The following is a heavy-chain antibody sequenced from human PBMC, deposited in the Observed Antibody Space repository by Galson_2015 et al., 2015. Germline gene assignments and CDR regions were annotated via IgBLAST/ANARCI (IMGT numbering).Heavy chain of an antibody. CDR1: GFTFSSYE. V-gene: IGHV3-48*03. CDR2: ISSSGSTI. CDR3: ARDSLKPGGYDPLTTPYYFFYFMDV. Sequence: SLRLSCAASGFTFSSYEMNWVRQAPGKGLEWVSYISSSGSTIYYADSVKGRSTISRDNAKNSLYLQMNSLRAEDTAVYYCARDSLKPGGYDPLTTPYYFFYFMDVWGKGTTGTVSS. J-gene: IGHJ6*03. D-gene: IGHD5-12*01.